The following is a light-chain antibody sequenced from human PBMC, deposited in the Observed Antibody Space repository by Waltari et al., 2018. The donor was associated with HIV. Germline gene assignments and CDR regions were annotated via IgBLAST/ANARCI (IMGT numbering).Light chain of an antibody. J-gene: IGLJ3*02. CDR2: DVT. CDR1: SNALGRYDL. CDR3: CSYAGITTWV. Sequence: QSALTQPASVSGSPGQSITISCTGTSNALGRYDLVSWYQHQPGRAPKLITYDVTKWPSGVSHRFSGSKSGATASLTISGLQAEDEADYYCCSYAGITTWVFGGGTKVTVL. V-gene: IGLV2-23*02.